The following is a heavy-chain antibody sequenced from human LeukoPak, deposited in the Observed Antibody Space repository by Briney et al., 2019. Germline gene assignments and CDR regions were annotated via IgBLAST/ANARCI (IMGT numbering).Heavy chain of an antibody. D-gene: IGHD3-16*02. CDR1: GYTFTGYY. Sequence: GASVKVSCKASGYTFTGYYMHWVRQAPGQGLEWMGWINPNSGGTNYAQKFQGRVTMTGDTSISTAYMELSRLRSDDTAVYYCARVDYDYVWGSYRYLDYWGQGTLVTVSS. CDR3: ARVDYDYVWGSYRYLDY. V-gene: IGHV1-2*02. CDR2: INPNSGGT. J-gene: IGHJ4*02.